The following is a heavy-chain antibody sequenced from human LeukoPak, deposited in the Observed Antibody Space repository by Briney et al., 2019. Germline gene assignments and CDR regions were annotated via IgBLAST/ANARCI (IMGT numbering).Heavy chain of an antibody. CDR3: ARSPFSYFDDAFDI. J-gene: IGHJ3*02. CDR1: GGSISSYY. CDR2: IYYSGST. Sequence: SETLSLTCTVSGGSISSYYWSWIRQPPGKGLEWIGYIYYSGSTNYNPSLKSRVTISVDTSKNQFSLKLSSVTAADTAVYYCARSPFSYFDDAFDIWGQGTMVTVSS. D-gene: IGHD3-3*01. V-gene: IGHV4-59*01.